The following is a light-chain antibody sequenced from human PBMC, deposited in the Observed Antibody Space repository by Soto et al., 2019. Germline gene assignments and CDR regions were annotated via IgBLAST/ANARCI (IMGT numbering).Light chain of an antibody. Sequence: EIVLTQSPGTLSLSPGERATRSCRASQGVSSSYLAWYQQKSGQAPRLLIYGAVHRATGIPDRFSGSGSGTDFTLTISRLEPEDFAVYYCQQYGGSPPVTFGQGTKLEIK. J-gene: IGKJ2*01. CDR2: GAV. V-gene: IGKV3-20*01. CDR1: QGVSSSY. CDR3: QQYGGSPPVT.